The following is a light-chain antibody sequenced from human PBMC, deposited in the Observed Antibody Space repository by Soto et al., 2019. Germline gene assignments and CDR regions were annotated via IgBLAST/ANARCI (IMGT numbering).Light chain of an antibody. CDR1: QSVSSN. CDR2: DAS. Sequence: EILLTQSPGTLSLSPWERATLACRASQSVSSNLAWHQQKPGQAPRILMYDASTRATGIPARFSGSGSGTEFTLTISSLQSEDFAVYYCQQYHNWPITFGQGTRLEIK. CDR3: QQYHNWPIT. V-gene: IGKV3-15*01. J-gene: IGKJ5*01.